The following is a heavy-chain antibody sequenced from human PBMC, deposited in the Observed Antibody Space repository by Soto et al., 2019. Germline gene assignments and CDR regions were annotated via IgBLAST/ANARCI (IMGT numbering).Heavy chain of an antibody. CDR1: GGSIRSYY. Sequence: PSETLALTCTVSGGSIRSYYWSWIRQPPGKGLEWIGYIYYSGSTNYNPSLKSRVTISVDTSKNQFSLKLSSVTAADTAVYYCGRGYSSAFDIGGQGTMVTVPS. J-gene: IGHJ3*02. D-gene: IGHD6-13*01. CDR2: IYYSGST. CDR3: GRGYSSAFDI. V-gene: IGHV4-59*08.